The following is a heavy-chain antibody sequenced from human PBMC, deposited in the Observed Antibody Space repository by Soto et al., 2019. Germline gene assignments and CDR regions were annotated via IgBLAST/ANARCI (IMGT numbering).Heavy chain of an antibody. J-gene: IGHJ5*02. CDR2: IYYSGST. Sequence: SETLSLTCTVSGGSISSGGYYWSWIRQHPGKGLEWIGYIYYSGSTYYNPSLKSRVTISVDTSKNQFSLKLSSVTAADTAVYYCARAKRITMVRGVKTARPDVNWFDPWGQGTLVTVSS. V-gene: IGHV4-31*03. CDR1: GGSISSGGYY. D-gene: IGHD3-10*01. CDR3: ARAKRITMVRGVKTARPDVNWFDP.